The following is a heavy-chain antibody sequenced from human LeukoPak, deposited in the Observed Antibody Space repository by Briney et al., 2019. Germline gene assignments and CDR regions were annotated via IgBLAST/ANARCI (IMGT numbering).Heavy chain of an antibody. Sequence: SETLSLTCAVYGGSFSGYYCSWIRQPPGKGLEWIGEINHSGSTNYNPSLKSRVTISVDTSKNQFSLKLSSVTAADTAVYYCARLVAVAGPPSDYWGQGTLVTVSS. V-gene: IGHV4-34*01. J-gene: IGHJ4*02. D-gene: IGHD6-19*01. CDR1: GGSFSGYY. CDR2: INHSGST. CDR3: ARLVAVAGPPSDY.